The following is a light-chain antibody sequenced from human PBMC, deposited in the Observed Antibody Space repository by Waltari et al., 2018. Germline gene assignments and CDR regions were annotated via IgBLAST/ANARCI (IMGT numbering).Light chain of an antibody. CDR3: QQYITSPVT. CDR1: QNINYW. Sequence: DIQMTQSPSTLSASVGDRVTITCRASQNINYWLAWYQQKPGQPPKLLIYWASTRESGVPDRFSGSGSATNFTLTISSLQAEDVAVYWCQQYITSPVTFGQGTRLEIK. V-gene: IGKV4-1*01. J-gene: IGKJ5*01. CDR2: WAS.